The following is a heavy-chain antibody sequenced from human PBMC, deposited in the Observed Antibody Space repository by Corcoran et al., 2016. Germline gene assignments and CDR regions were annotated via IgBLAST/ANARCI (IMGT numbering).Heavy chain of an antibody. D-gene: IGHD3-16*02. CDR3: AKASRVWGSYRYTLFDY. CDR2: ISYDGSNK. Sequence: QVQLVESGGGVVQPGRSLRLSCAASGFTFSSYGMHWVRQAPGKGLEWVAVISYDGSNKYYADSVKGRFTISRDNSKNTLYLQMNSLRAEDTAVYYCAKASRVWGSYRYTLFDYWGQGTLVTVSS. V-gene: IGHV3-30*18. J-gene: IGHJ4*02. CDR1: GFTFSSYG.